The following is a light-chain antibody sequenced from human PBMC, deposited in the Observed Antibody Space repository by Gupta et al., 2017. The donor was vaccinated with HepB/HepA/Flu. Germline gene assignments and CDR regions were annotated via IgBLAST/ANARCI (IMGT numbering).Light chain of an antibody. CDR3: SSYTSSSTLV. J-gene: IGLJ2*01. V-gene: IGLV2-14*03. Sequence: QYALPQPAPVAGCPGQSNTISCTGTSSDVCGYDYVPWYPQHPGKSPTLMIYDGSNRTSEVSNGFSGSKSGNADSLTISALQADDEADYYCSSYTSSSTLVFGGGTKLTVL. CDR1: SSDVCGYDY. CDR2: DGS.